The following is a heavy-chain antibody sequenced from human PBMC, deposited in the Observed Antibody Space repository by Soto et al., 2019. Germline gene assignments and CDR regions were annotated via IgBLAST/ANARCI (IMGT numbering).Heavy chain of an antibody. CDR3: ARDPDEVVGTDYHYYGMDV. D-gene: IGHD1-26*01. CDR2: ILPVFGTT. J-gene: IGHJ6*02. CDR1: GDTSSNYG. V-gene: IGHV1-69*06. Sequence: QVQLVQSGAEVKKPGSSVKVSCKASGDTSSNYGVSWVRQAPGQGLEWMGGILPVFGTTTYARNSQGRITITAAKATSTVYIELTSLRPDYTATYYFARDPDEVVGTDYHYYGMDVWDQGATVTVSS.